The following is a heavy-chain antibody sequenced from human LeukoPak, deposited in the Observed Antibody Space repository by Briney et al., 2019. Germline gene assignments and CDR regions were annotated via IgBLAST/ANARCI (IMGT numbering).Heavy chain of an antibody. CDR3: ARVGGSSWGYFYYHMDV. CDR2: INSDGSSP. Sequence: GGSLRLSCAASGFTFNSYLMHWVPQAPGKGLVWVSRINSDGSSPTYADSVKGRFTISRDNAKNTLYLQMNSLRAEDTAVYYCARVGGSSWGYFYYHMDVWGKGTAVTVSS. J-gene: IGHJ6*03. CDR1: GFTFNSYL. V-gene: IGHV3-74*01. D-gene: IGHD6-13*01.